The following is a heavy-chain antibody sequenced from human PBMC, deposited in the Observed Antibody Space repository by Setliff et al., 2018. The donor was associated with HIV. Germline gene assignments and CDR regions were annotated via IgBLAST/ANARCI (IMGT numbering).Heavy chain of an antibody. J-gene: IGHJ4*02. CDR1: GYTFTTYG. CDR3: ARGPLYGYDRGYFDY. CDR2: ISTYSDET. Sequence: ASVKVSCKPSGYTFTTYGLSWVRQAPGQGLEWMGWISTYSDETSYSQNLQGRLTMTTDTSTGTAYMELRSLRSDDTAVYYCARGPLYGYDRGYFDYWGQGTLVTVS. V-gene: IGHV1-18*01. D-gene: IGHD5-12*01.